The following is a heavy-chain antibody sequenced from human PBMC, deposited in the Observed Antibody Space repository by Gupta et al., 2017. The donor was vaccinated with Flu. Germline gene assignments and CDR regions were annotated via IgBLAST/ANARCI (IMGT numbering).Heavy chain of an antibody. CDR2: IKSTGNTDAQ. CDR3: TRPYPGGS. J-gene: IGHJ5*02. V-gene: IGHV3-73*01. D-gene: IGHD3-16*01. Sequence: FGKASGKGLEWGGRIKSTGNTDAQAYAASVQGRVTLARDDSRSTAGLNMDRLKTEDTGVYYCTRPYPGGSWGQGTLVAVSS.